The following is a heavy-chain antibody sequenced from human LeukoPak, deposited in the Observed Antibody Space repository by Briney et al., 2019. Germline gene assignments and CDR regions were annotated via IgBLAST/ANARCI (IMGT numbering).Heavy chain of an antibody. CDR2: ISGSGGST. Sequence: GGSLRLSCATSGFTFSSYWMSWVRQAPGKGLEWVSAISGSGGSTYYADSVKGRFTISRDNSKNTLYLQMNSLRAEDTAVYYCAKTGIYDILTGYPKYFDYWGQGTLVTVSS. V-gene: IGHV3-23*01. J-gene: IGHJ4*02. CDR3: AKTGIYDILTGYPKYFDY. CDR1: GFTFSSYW. D-gene: IGHD3-9*01.